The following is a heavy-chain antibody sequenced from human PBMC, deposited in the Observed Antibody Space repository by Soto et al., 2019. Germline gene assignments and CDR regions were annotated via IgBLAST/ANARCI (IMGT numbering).Heavy chain of an antibody. CDR1: GFTFSSYW. CDR2: INSDGSST. V-gene: IGHV3-74*01. CDR3: ARDLAAAGIRNYYYYGMDA. J-gene: IGHJ6*02. Sequence: PGGSLRLSCSASGFTFSSYWMHWVRQAPGKGLVWVSRINSDGSSTSYADSVKGRFTISRDNAKNTLYLQMNSLRAEDTAVYYCARDLAAAGIRNYYYYGMDAWGQGTTVTVSS. D-gene: IGHD6-13*01.